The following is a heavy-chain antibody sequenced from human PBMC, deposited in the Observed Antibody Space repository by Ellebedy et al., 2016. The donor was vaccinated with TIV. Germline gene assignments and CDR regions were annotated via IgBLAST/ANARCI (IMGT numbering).Heavy chain of an antibody. V-gene: IGHV4-59*01. CDR1: GVSISSYY. CDR2: IYSSGNT. D-gene: IGHD1-1*01. Sequence: SETLSLTCTVSGVSISSYYWTWIRQPPGKGLEWIAFIYSSGNTNYNSSLESRATISLDMSRGQFSLKLRSVTAADTAVYYCARMLGTYFDSWGPGTLVTVSS. J-gene: IGHJ4*02. CDR3: ARMLGTYFDS.